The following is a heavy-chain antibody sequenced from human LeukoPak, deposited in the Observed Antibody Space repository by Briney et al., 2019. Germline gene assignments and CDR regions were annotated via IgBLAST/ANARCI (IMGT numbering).Heavy chain of an antibody. Sequence: ASVNVSCKVSGYTLTELSMHGVRQAPGKGREGMGGFDPEDGAPNYAQKFQGRVTMTEDTSTDTAYMELSSLRSEDTAVYYCATGGRYGSSWYNFDYWGQGTLVTVSS. CDR2: FDPEDGAP. D-gene: IGHD6-13*01. CDR3: ATGGRYGSSWYNFDY. CDR1: GYTLTELS. V-gene: IGHV1-24*01. J-gene: IGHJ4*02.